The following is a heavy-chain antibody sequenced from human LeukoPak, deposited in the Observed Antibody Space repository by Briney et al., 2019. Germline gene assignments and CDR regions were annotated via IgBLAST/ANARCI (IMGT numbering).Heavy chain of an antibody. CDR3: AREAVDYGSGSYYKGYYFNY. CDR2: INPNSGGA. J-gene: IGHJ4*02. D-gene: IGHD3-10*01. CDR1: VYTFTDYY. Sequence: ASVTVSCTPSVYTFTDYYMHWVRQAPGHGREWMGWINPNSGGANYAQKFQGRVTMTSDTSISTAYMELSRLRSDDTAMYYCAREAVDYGSGSYYKGYYFNYWGQGTLVTVSS. V-gene: IGHV1-2*02.